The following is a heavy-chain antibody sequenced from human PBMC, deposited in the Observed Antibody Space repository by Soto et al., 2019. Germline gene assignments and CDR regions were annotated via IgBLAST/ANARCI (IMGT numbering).Heavy chain of an antibody. CDR3: AKDITMVRGVIHDAFDI. D-gene: IGHD3-10*01. J-gene: IGHJ3*02. Sequence: GGSLRLSCAASGFTFSSYGMHWVRQAPGKGLEWVAVISYDGSNKYYADSVKGRFTISRDNSKNTLYLQMNSLRAEDTAVYYCAKDITMVRGVIHDAFDIWGQGTMVTVSS. CDR2: ISYDGSNK. CDR1: GFTFSSYG. V-gene: IGHV3-30*18.